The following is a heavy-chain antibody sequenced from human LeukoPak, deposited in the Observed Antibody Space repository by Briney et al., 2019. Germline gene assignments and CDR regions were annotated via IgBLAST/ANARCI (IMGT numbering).Heavy chain of an antibody. D-gene: IGHD1-1*01. CDR3: ASNVQIGTQNY. Sequence: WASVKVSCKASGYTFTSYYMHWVRQAPGQGLEWMGIINPSGGSTSYAQKFQGRVTMTRDTSTGTVYMELSSLRSEDTAVYYCASNVQIGTQNYWGQGTLVTVTS. V-gene: IGHV1-46*01. CDR2: INPSGGST. CDR1: GYTFTSYY. J-gene: IGHJ4*02.